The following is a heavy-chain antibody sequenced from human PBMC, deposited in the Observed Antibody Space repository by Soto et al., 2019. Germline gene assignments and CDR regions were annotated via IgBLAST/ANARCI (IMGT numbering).Heavy chain of an antibody. Sequence: EVQLVESGGALVQPGGSLRLSCAVSGFTFTSYSMSWVRQAPGEGLEWVANIRQDGHEKYYVDSVRGRFTISRDNAQNSLYLQMDSLRAVDTALYYCARDLPGYCSTTNCYYYFDFWGQGTLVTVSS. V-gene: IGHV3-7*03. D-gene: IGHD2-2*01. J-gene: IGHJ4*02. CDR3: ARDLPGYCSTTNCYYYFDF. CDR1: GFTFTSYS. CDR2: IRQDGHEK.